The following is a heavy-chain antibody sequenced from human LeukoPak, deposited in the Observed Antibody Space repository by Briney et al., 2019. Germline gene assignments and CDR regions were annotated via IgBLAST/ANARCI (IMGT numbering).Heavy chain of an antibody. CDR3: ARDHFAVAGNLDY. Sequence: AGGSLRLSCAASGFTFDDYAMHWVRQAPGKGLEWVSLISWDGGSTYYADSVKGRFTISRDNSKNSLYLQMNSLRAEDTAVYYCARDHFAVAGNLDYWGQGTLVTVSS. D-gene: IGHD6-19*01. V-gene: IGHV3-43D*03. CDR1: GFTFDDYA. CDR2: ISWDGGST. J-gene: IGHJ4*02.